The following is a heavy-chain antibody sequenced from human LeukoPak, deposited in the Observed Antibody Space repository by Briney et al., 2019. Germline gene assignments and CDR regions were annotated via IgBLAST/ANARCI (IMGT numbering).Heavy chain of an antibody. CDR2: IKSSASTI. J-gene: IGHJ6*03. Sequence: PGGSLRLSCAASGFTFSSYEMNWVRQAPGKGLEWVSYIKSSASTIYYADSVKGRFTISRDKAKKSIYLQMNSLRAEDTAVYYCARGAYYYGSGSPQADYYYYMDVWGKGNMVTVSS. D-gene: IGHD3-10*01. CDR3: ARGAYYYGSGSPQADYYYYMDV. V-gene: IGHV3-48*03. CDR1: GFTFSSYE.